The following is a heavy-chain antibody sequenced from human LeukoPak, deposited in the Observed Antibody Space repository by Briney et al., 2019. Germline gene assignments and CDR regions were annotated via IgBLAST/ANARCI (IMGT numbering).Heavy chain of an antibody. Sequence: PEGSLRLSCAASGFTFSSYGMHWVRQAPGKGLEWVAVIWYDGSNKYYADSVKGRFTISRDNAKNSLYLQMDSLRAEDTAVYYCARSWYTLDYWGQGTLVIVSS. J-gene: IGHJ4*02. CDR3: ARSWYTLDY. CDR1: GFTFSSYG. V-gene: IGHV3-33*03. D-gene: IGHD6-13*01. CDR2: IWYDGSNK.